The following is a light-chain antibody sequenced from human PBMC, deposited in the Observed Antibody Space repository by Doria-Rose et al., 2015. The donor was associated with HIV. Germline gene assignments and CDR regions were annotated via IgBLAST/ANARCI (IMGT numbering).Light chain of an antibody. Sequence: TQSPGTLSLSPGERATLSCRASQSFSSTYLGWYQQKPGQAPSLLIYDGSTRATGIPDRFSASGSGTDFTLTINRLEPEDYALYYCHQYGTSWTCGQGTKVEI. V-gene: IGKV3-20*01. J-gene: IGKJ1*01. CDR3: HQYGTSWT. CDR2: DGS. CDR1: QSFSSTY.